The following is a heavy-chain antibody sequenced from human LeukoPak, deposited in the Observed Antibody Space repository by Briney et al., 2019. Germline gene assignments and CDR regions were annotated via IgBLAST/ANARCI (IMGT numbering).Heavy chain of an antibody. J-gene: IGHJ4*02. CDR1: GFTVSSNY. Sequence: GGSLRLSCAASGFTVSSNYMSWVRRAPGKGLEWVSVIYSGGSTYYADSVKGRFTISRDNSKNTLYLQMNSLRAEDTAVYYCARRLNCGGDCYSLNWGQGTLVTVSS. D-gene: IGHD2-21*02. CDR2: IYSGGST. CDR3: ARRLNCGGDCYSLN. V-gene: IGHV3-53*01.